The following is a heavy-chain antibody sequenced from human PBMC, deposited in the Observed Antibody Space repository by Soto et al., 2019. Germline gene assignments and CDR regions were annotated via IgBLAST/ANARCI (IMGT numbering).Heavy chain of an antibody. Sequence: SETLSLTCTVSGGSISSYYWSWIRQPPGKGLEWIGYIYYSGSTNYNPSLKSRVTISVDTSKNQFSLKLSSVTAADTAVYYCARGRGSGSSFYYYGMDVWGQGTRVTVSS. CDR1: GGSISSYY. CDR3: ARGRGSGSSFYYYGMDV. CDR2: IYYSGST. D-gene: IGHD3-10*01. J-gene: IGHJ6*02. V-gene: IGHV4-59*01.